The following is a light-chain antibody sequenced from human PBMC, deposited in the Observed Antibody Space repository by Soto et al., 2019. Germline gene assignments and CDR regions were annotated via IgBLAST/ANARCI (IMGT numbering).Light chain of an antibody. J-gene: IGKJ2*01. V-gene: IGKV3-20*01. CDR3: QSDCCSPPIYT. CDR2: SAS. CDR1: QSVSSSS. Sequence: EIGLTQSPGTLSLSPGERATLSCRASQSVSSSSLAWYQQKPGQAPRLLIYSASRMASGIPGRFRGSGYGTDFTLPINTLDPEDFAGYYEQSDCCSPPIYTFGQGTKLEIK.